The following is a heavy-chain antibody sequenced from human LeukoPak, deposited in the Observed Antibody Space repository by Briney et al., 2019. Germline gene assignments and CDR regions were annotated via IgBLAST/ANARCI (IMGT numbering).Heavy chain of an antibody. V-gene: IGHV1-18*01. CDR3: ARGRTIAAARPAYDY. Sequence: ASVKVSCKASGYTFTSYGISWVRQTPGQGLEWMGWISAYNGNTNYAQKLQGRVTMTTDTSTSTAYMELRSLRSDDTAVYYSARGRTIAAARPAYDYWGQGTLVTVSS. J-gene: IGHJ4*02. CDR1: GYTFTSYG. CDR2: ISAYNGNT. D-gene: IGHD6-13*01.